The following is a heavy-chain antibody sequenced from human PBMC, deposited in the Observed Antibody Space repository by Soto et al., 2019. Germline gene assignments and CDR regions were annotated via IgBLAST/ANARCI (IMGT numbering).Heavy chain of an antibody. J-gene: IGHJ4*02. CDR3: ARDEELRLFDY. CDR2: ISSSSSYI. D-gene: IGHD1-7*01. Sequence: EVQLVESGGGLVKPGGSLRLSCAASGFTFSSYSMNWVRQAPGKGLEWVSSISSSSSYIYYADSVKGRVTISRDNAKNSLYLQMNSLRAEDTAVYYCARDEELRLFDYWGQGTLVTVSS. CDR1: GFTFSSYS. V-gene: IGHV3-21*01.